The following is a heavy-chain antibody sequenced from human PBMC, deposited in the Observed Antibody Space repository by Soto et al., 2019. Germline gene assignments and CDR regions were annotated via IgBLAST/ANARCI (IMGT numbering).Heavy chain of an antibody. J-gene: IGHJ4*02. CDR1: GVALTRYS. CDR3: ARESEDLTSNFDY. CDR2: ISSTTNYI. Sequence: GGSLKLSCAASGVALTRYSMNWVRQAPGKGLEWVSSISSTTNYIYYGDSMKGRFTISRDNAKNSLYLEMNSLRAEDTAVYYCARESEDLTSNFDYWGQGTLVTVSS. V-gene: IGHV3-21*06.